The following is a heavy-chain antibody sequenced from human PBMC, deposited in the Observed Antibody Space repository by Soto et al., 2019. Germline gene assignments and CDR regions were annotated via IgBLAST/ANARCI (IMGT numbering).Heavy chain of an antibody. Sequence: ASVKVSCKASGGTFSSYAISWVRQAPGQGLEWMGGIIPIFGTANYAQKFQGRVTITADESTSTAYMELSSLRSEDTAVYYCASNVDTAMESYYYGMDVWGQGTTVTVSS. CDR2: IIPIFGTA. CDR3: ASNVDTAMESYYYGMDV. D-gene: IGHD5-18*01. J-gene: IGHJ6*02. CDR1: GGTFSSYA. V-gene: IGHV1-69*13.